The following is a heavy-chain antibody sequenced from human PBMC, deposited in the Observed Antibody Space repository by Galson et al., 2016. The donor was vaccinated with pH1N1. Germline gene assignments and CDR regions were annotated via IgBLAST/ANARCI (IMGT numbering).Heavy chain of an antibody. J-gene: IGHJ4*02. CDR2: ISWNSGSI. D-gene: IGHD3-10*01. CDR1: GFTFDDYA. Sequence: SLRLSCAASGFTFDDYAMHWVRQAPGKGLEWVSRISWNSGSIGYADSVKGRFTISRDNAKNSLYLQMNSLGAEDTALYYCAKDSDYYGSGPFGYWGQGTLVTVSS. CDR3: AKDSDYYGSGPFGY. V-gene: IGHV3-9*01.